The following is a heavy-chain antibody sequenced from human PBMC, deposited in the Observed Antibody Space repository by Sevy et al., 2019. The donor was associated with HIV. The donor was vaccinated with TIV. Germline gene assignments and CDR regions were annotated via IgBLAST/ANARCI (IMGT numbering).Heavy chain of an antibody. J-gene: IGHJ4*01. D-gene: IGHD3-10*01. Sequence: GGSLRLSCAASGFTFSTYAMSWVRQAPGKGLEWVSAITASGPSTYYADSVKGRFTISRDNSKNTLYLQMNSLRAEDTAVYYCAKAINNETRTGKFDYWGHGTLVTVSS. CDR2: ITASGPST. V-gene: IGHV3-23*01. CDR3: AKAINNETRTGKFDY. CDR1: GFTFSTYA.